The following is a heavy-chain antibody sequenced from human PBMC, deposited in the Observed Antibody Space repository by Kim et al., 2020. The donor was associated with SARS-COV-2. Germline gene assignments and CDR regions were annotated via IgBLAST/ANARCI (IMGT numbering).Heavy chain of an antibody. CDR2: ISYDGSNK. Sequence: GGSLRLSCAASGFTFSSYGMHWVRQAPGKGLEWVAVISYDGSNKYYADSVKGRFTISRDNSKNTLYLQMNSLRAEDTAVYYCAKRLGYCSGGSCGEDYYYYYGMDVWGQGTTVTVSS. V-gene: IGHV3-33*05. CDR3: AKRLGYCSGGSCGEDYYYYYGMDV. CDR1: GFTFSSYG. D-gene: IGHD2-15*01. J-gene: IGHJ6*02.